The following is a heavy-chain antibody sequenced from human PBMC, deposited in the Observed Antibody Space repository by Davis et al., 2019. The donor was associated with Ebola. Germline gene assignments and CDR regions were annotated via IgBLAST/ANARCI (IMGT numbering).Heavy chain of an antibody. V-gene: IGHV1-3*01. CDR2: INAGNGNT. J-gene: IGHJ4*02. CDR1: RYTFTSYA. Sequence: ASVKVSCKASRYTFTSYAMHWVRQAPGQRLEWMGWINAGNGNTKYSQKFQGRVTITRDTSASTAYMELSSLRSEDTAVYYCARVRWNYVTGPFFDYWGQGTLVTVSS. D-gene: IGHD1-7*01. CDR3: ARVRWNYVTGPFFDY.